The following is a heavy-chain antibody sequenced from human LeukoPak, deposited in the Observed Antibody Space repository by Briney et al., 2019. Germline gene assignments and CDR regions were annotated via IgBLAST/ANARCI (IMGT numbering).Heavy chain of an antibody. CDR2: IYYSGST. CDR1: GGSISSSTYY. J-gene: IGHJ4*02. Sequence: SETLSLTCTVSGGSISSSTYYWGWIRQPPGKGLEWIGSIYYSGSTNYNPSLKSRVTISADTSKNQFSLKLNSVTAADTAVYFCARPQGDMTATKRSIDYWGQGTLVTVSS. V-gene: IGHV4-39*01. D-gene: IGHD2-21*02. CDR3: ARPQGDMTATKRSIDY.